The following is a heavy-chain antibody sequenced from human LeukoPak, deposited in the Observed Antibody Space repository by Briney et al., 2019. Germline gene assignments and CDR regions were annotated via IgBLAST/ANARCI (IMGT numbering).Heavy chain of an antibody. CDR2: ISSKGGTI. J-gene: IGHJ6*02. CDR3: ARDTRYSNYLGGTYYYGMDV. V-gene: IGHV3-48*03. D-gene: IGHD4-11*01. CDR1: GFALSTYA. Sequence: GRSMRLSCTASGFALSTYAMHWVRQAPGKGLEWVSYISSKGGTIYYADSVKGRFTISRDNAENSLYLQMNSLRAEDTAVYYCARDTRYSNYLGGTYYYGMDVWGQGTTVTVSS.